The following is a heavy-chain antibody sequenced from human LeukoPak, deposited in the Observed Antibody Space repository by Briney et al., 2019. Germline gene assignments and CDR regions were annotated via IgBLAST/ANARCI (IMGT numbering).Heavy chain of an antibody. Sequence: SETLSLTCNVSGYSISSGYYWGWIRQPPGKGLEWIGTIYHSGSTYYNPSLKSRDTISVDTSKNQFSLKLSSVTAADTAVYYCARGRGYSYGYFHFDYWGQGTLVTVSS. V-gene: IGHV4-38-2*02. CDR1: GYSISSGYY. CDR3: ARGRGYSYGYFHFDY. CDR2: IYHSGST. J-gene: IGHJ4*02. D-gene: IGHD5-18*01.